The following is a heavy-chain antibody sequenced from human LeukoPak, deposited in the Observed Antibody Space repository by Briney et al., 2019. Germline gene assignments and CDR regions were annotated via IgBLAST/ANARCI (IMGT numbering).Heavy chain of an antibody. J-gene: IGHJ4*02. CDR3: ASVPAL. V-gene: IGHV4-59*08. Sequence: SETLSLTCTVSGVSISNSYWSWIRQLPGKGLEWIGYIYSGSTKYNPSLKSRVTISEDTSKNQISLKMTSVTAADTAVYYCASVPALWGQGALVTVSS. CDR2: IYSGST. CDR1: GVSISNSY.